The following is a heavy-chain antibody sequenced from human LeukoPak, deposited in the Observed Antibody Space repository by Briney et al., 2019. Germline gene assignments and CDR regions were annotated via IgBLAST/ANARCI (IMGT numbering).Heavy chain of an antibody. CDR3: ATRYYYDSSGYYWGAFDI. J-gene: IGHJ3*02. Sequence: SVKVSCKASGGTFTSYAISWVRQAPGQGLGWMGGIIPIFGTADYAQKFQGRVTMTEDTSTDTAYMELSSLRSEDTAVYYCATRYYYDSSGYYWGAFDIWGQGTMVTVSS. CDR2: IIPIFGTA. CDR1: GGTFTSYA. V-gene: IGHV1-69*06. D-gene: IGHD3-22*01.